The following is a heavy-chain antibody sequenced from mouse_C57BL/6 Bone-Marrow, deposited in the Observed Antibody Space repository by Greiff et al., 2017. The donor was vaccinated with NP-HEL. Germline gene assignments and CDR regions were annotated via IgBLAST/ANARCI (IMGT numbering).Heavy chain of an antibody. J-gene: IGHJ4*01. D-gene: IGHD2-3*01. CDR1: GFTFSSYA. V-gene: IGHV5-4*01. Sequence: EVMLVESGGGLVKPGGSLKLSCAASGFTFSSYAMSWVRQTPEKRLEWVATISDGGSYTYYPDTVKGRFTISIDTAKNNLYLQMSHLKSEDTAMYYCARDLGGYYHYYAMDYWGQGTSVTVSS. CDR2: ISDGGSYT. CDR3: ARDLGGYYHYYAMDY.